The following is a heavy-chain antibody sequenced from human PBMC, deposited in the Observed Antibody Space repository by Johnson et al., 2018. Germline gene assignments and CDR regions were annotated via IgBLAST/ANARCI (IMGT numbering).Heavy chain of an antibody. Sequence: QLVQSGGGVVQPGRSLRLSCAASGFTFSSYGLHWVRQAPGKGLGWVAVISYDGSNKYYAESVKGRFTISRDNSKNTLYLQMNSLIAEDTTVYYFARDYPFEIWGQGTMVTVSS. V-gene: IGHV3-30*03. CDR1: GFTFSSYG. CDR3: ARDYPFEI. J-gene: IGHJ3*02. CDR2: ISYDGSNK.